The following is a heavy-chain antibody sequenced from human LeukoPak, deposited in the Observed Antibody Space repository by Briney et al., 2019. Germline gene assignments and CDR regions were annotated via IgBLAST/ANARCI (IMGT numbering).Heavy chain of an antibody. Sequence: GGSLRLSCAASGFTFSSYWMHWVRQAPGKGLVWVSRINIYGSSTTHADSVKGRFTISRDNAKNTLYLQMNSLRAEDTAVYYCAKHNDYGDYFLDYWGQGTLVTVSS. V-gene: IGHV3-74*01. D-gene: IGHD4-17*01. CDR2: INIYGSST. CDR3: AKHNDYGDYFLDY. J-gene: IGHJ4*02. CDR1: GFTFSSYW.